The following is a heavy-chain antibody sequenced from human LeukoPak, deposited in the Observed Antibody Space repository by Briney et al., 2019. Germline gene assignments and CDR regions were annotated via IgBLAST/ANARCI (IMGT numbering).Heavy chain of an antibody. Sequence: GGSLRLSCAASGFTFSVYWMNWVRQAPGKGLEWVASIKEDGSEKYYVDSVKGRFTIPRDNAKNSLYLQMNSLRAEDTAVYYCARDRGWLQFDYWGQGTLVTVSS. CDR3: ARDRGWLQFDY. CDR2: IKEDGSEK. J-gene: IGHJ4*02. D-gene: IGHD5-24*01. CDR1: GFTFSVYW. V-gene: IGHV3-7*04.